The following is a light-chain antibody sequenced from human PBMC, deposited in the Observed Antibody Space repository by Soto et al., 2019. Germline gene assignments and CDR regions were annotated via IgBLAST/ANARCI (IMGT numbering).Light chain of an antibody. CDR2: WAS. J-gene: IGKJ5*01. Sequence: DIVMTQSPDSLAVSLGERATINCKSSQSVLYSSNNKNYLAWYQQKPGQPPKLLIYWASTRKSGVPDRFSGSGSGTDFTLTISSLQAEDVAVYYCQQYYSPPLTFGQGTRLEIK. CDR1: QSVLYSSNNKNY. CDR3: QQYYSPPLT. V-gene: IGKV4-1*01.